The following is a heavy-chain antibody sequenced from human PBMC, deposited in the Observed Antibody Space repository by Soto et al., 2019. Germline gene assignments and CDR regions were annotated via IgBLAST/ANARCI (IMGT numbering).Heavy chain of an antibody. Sequence: SVKVSCKASGGTFSSYAISWVRQAPGQGLEWMGWFILIFGTANYAQKFQGRVTITADDSTSTAYMELSSLTSEDTAVYYCARDAGIGDPAGELDYWGEGSLVTVSS. CDR1: GGTFSSYA. CDR3: ARDAGIGDPAGELDY. V-gene: IGHV1-69*13. D-gene: IGHD6-13*01. J-gene: IGHJ4*02. CDR2: FILIFGTA.